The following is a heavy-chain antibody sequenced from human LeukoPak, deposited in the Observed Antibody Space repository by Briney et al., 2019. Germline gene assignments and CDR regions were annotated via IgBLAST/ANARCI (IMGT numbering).Heavy chain of an antibody. Sequence: SETLSLTCTVSGGSISSYYWSWIRQPPGKGLEWIGHIYGSGSTNYNPSLKSRVTLSVDTSKNQFSLKLSSVTASYCAVYYCAREGTSGTHLNWFDPWGQGTLVTVSS. CDR1: GGSISSYY. D-gene: IGHD1-1*01. CDR3: AREGTSGTHLNWFDP. J-gene: IGHJ5*02. V-gene: IGHV4-59*01. CDR2: IYGSGST.